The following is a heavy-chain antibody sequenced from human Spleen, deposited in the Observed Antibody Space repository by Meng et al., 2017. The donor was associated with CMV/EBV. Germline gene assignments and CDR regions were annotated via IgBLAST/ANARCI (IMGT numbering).Heavy chain of an antibody. CDR1: GGSISSSGYY. CDR3: ARLGHTAVVIGYFDY. V-gene: IGHV4-39*01. J-gene: IGHJ4*02. CDR2: IYYSGST. D-gene: IGHD2-21*01. Sequence: SETLSLTCTVSGGSISSSGYYWGWIRQPPGKGLEWIGSIYYSGSTYNNPSLQSRLKISVDTSRNQFSLNLSSVTAADTAVYFCARLGHTAVVIGYFDYWGQGTLVTVSS.